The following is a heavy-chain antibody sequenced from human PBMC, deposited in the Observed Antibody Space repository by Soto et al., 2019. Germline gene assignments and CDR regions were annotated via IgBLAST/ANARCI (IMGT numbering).Heavy chain of an antibody. Sequence: QVQLQESGPGLVKPSQTLSLTCTVSGGSISSGDWYWSWIRQPPGKGLEWLGYIYYSGSTYYNPSLRSRVTISVDTSKNQFSLKLSSVTAADTAVYYCALYSRGAAAVDYWGQGTLVTVSS. CDR3: ALYSRGAAAVDY. CDR2: IYYSGST. V-gene: IGHV4-30-4*01. CDR1: GGSISSGDWY. J-gene: IGHJ4*02. D-gene: IGHD6-13*01.